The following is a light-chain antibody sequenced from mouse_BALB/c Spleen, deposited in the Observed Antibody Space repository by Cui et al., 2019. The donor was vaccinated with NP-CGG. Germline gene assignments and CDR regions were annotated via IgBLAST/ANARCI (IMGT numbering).Light chain of an antibody. CDR1: TGTVTTSNY. CDR3: ALWFSNHWV. J-gene: IGLJ1*01. V-gene: IGLV1*01. CDR2: GTN. Sequence: AVVNKESALTTSTGETVTLTCRSSTGTVTTSNYANWVQEKPDHLFTGLIGGTNNRAPGVPARFSGSLIGDKAVLTITGAQTEDEAIYFCALWFSNHWVFGGGTKLTVL.